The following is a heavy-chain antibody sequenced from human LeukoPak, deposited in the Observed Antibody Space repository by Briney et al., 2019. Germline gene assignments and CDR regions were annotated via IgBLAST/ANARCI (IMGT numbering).Heavy chain of an antibody. CDR1: GFSFDDYG. Sequence: GGSLRLSCTASGFSFDDYGMSWVRHVPGKGLEWVSGINWDGASTGYADSVKGRFTISRDNAKNSLYLQMNSLRAEDTAVYYCARGGNLENWGGGTLVTVSS. CDR2: INWDGAST. CDR3: ARGGNLEN. V-gene: IGHV3-20*04. D-gene: IGHD1-14*01. J-gene: IGHJ4*02.